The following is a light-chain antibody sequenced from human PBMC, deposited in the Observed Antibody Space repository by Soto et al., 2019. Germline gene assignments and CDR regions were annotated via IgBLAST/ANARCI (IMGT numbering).Light chain of an antibody. CDR2: GNS. Sequence: QSVLTQPPSVSGAPGQRVTISCTGSSSNIGAGYDVHWYQQLPGTAPKLLIYGNSNRPSGVPDRFSGSKSGTSASLAITGLQAEDEADYCCQSYDISLSGWVFGGGTKLTVL. CDR1: SSNIGAGYD. CDR3: QSYDISLSGWV. J-gene: IGLJ3*02. V-gene: IGLV1-40*01.